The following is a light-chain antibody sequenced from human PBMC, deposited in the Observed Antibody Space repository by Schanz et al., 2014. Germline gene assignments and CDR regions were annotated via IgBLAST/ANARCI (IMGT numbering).Light chain of an antibody. J-gene: IGLJ2*01. CDR3: SSYAGSNNLV. CDR2: DVN. CDR1: SSDVGSYNY. Sequence: QSALTQPASVSGSPGQSITISCTGPSSDVGSYNYVSWYQQHPGEAPKLMIYDVNNRPSGVSNRFSGSKSGNTASLTVSGLQAEDEADYYCSSYAGSNNLVFGGGTKLTVL. V-gene: IGLV2-23*02.